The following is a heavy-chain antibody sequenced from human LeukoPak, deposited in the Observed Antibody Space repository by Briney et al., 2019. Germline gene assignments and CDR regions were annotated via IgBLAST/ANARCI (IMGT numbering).Heavy chain of an antibody. CDR1: GFTVSHNY. CDR2: TYNDGSS. Sequence: GGSLRLSCAASGFTVSHNYMSWVRQAPGKGLEWVSITYNDGSSYYADSVKGRLTISRDNSKNTVYLQMNSLRAEDTAVYYCARDRHYYDTSGDRSYFFDYWGQGTLVIVSS. CDR3: ARDRHYYDTSGDRSYFFDY. D-gene: IGHD3-22*01. V-gene: IGHV3-66*01. J-gene: IGHJ4*02.